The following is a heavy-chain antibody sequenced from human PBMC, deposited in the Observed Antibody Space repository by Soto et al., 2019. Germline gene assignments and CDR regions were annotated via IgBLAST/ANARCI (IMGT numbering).Heavy chain of an antibody. J-gene: IGHJ4*02. Sequence: QVQLVESGGGVVQPGRSLRLSCAASGFTFSTYAMHWVRQAPGKGLEWVAIISYDGNNYSYADSVKGRFTISRDNSKNPLYLQMNSLRAEDTAVYYCARGYYDFWSGSDYWGLGTLVTVSS. D-gene: IGHD3-3*01. CDR3: ARGYYDFWSGSDY. CDR1: GFTFSTYA. CDR2: ISYDGNNY. V-gene: IGHV3-30-3*01.